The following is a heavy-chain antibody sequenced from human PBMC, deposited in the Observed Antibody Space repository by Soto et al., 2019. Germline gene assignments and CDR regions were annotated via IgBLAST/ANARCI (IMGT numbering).Heavy chain of an antibody. V-gene: IGHV4-59*01. CDR2: IYYSGST. J-gene: IGHJ4*02. CDR3: ARENSGYDSIFDY. Sequence: SETLSLTCTVSGGSLSSYYWSWIRQPPGKGLEWIGYIYYSGSTNYNPSLKSRVTISVDTSKNQFSLKLSSVTAADTAVYYCARENSGYDSIFDYWGQGTLVTVSS. CDR1: GGSLSSYY. D-gene: IGHD5-12*01.